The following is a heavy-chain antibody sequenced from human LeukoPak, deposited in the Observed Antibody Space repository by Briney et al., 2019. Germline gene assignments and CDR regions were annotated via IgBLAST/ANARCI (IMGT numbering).Heavy chain of an antibody. CDR1: GYTFTSYG. Sequence: GSVKVSCKASGYTFTSYGISWVRQAPGQGLEWMGWISAYNGNTNYAQKLQGRVTMTTDTSTSTAYMELRSLRSDDTAVYYCARDLRPTYYDFWSGYWAPYYYYGMDVWGQGTTVTVSS. J-gene: IGHJ6*02. V-gene: IGHV1-18*01. CDR2: ISAYNGNT. D-gene: IGHD3-3*01. CDR3: ARDLRPTYYDFWSGYWAPYYYYGMDV.